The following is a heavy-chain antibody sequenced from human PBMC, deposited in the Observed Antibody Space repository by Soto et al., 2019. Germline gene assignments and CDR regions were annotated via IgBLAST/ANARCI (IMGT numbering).Heavy chain of an antibody. CDR1: GYIFTNYW. V-gene: IGHV5-51*01. J-gene: IGHJ4*02. CDR2: IYPDDSDT. Sequence: PGESLKISCKASGYIFTNYWIGWVRQMPGKGLEWMGIIYPDDSDTRYSPSFQGQVTISADKSISTAFLQWSSLKASDTAVYYCARVPDYWGQGTLVTVSS. CDR3: ARVPDY. D-gene: IGHD2-2*01.